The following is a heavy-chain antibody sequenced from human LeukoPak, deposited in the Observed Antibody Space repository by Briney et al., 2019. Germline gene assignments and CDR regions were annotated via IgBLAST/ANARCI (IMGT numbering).Heavy chain of an antibody. CDR1: GGSISSNSYY. V-gene: IGHV4-61*01. J-gene: IGHJ4*02. D-gene: IGHD6-19*01. Sequence: SETLSLTCAVSGGSISSNSYYWGWIRQPPGKGLEWIGYIYYSGSTNYNPSLKSRVTISVDTSKNQFSLKLSSVTAADTAVYYCARDSYSSGWYYFDYWGQGTLVTVSS. CDR3: ARDSYSSGWYYFDY. CDR2: IYYSGST.